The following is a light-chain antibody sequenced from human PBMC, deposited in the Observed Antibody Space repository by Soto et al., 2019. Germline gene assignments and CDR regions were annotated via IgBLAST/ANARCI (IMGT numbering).Light chain of an antibody. V-gene: IGLV2-14*01. J-gene: IGLJ2*01. CDR1: SSYVGGYNY. Sequence: QSALTQPASVSGSPGQPVTISCTGTSSYVGGYNYVSWYQQHPGKAPKLLIYEVSNRPSGVSNRFSGSKSGTTASLTISGLQAEDEADYYCSSYNSSSTRVFGGGTKLTVL. CDR2: EVS. CDR3: SSYNSSSTRV.